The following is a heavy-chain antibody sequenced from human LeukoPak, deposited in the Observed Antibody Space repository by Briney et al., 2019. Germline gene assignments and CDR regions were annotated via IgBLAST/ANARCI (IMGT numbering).Heavy chain of an antibody. CDR3: ARVDFDWTFDY. Sequence: PSETLSLTCTVSGGSIRSSSYYWGWIRQPPGKGLEWIGSIYYSGSTYYNPSLKSRVTISVDTSKNQFSLKLSSVTAADTAVYYCARVDFDWTFDYWGQGTLVTVSS. CDR2: IYYSGST. CDR1: GGSIRSSSYY. D-gene: IGHD3-9*01. J-gene: IGHJ4*02. V-gene: IGHV4-39*01.